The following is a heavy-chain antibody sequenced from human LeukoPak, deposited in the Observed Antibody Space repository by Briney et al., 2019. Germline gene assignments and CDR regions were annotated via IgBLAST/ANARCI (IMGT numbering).Heavy chain of an antibody. CDR2: IIPIFGTA. Sequence: GASVKVSCKASGGTFISYAISWVRQAPGQGLEWMGGIIPIFGTANYAQKFQGRVTITADESTSTAYMELSSLRSEDTAVYYCARSWEGIAVAGLDYWGQGTLVTVSS. J-gene: IGHJ4*02. V-gene: IGHV1-69*13. CDR1: GGTFISYA. CDR3: ARSWEGIAVAGLDY. D-gene: IGHD6-19*01.